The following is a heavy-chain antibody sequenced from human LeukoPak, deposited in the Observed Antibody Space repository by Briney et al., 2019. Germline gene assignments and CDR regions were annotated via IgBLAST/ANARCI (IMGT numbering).Heavy chain of an antibody. J-gene: IGHJ4*02. D-gene: IGHD6-19*01. CDR3: ATKQWLAPPPDS. CDR2: INTDGTVK. CDR1: GFTFSKYW. V-gene: IGHV3-74*01. Sequence: GGSLRLSCAASGFTFSKYWMLWVRHAPGKGLESVSNINTDGTVKTYADSVKGRFAVSRDNADNTMFRQMNSVRDEGTAVYYCATKQWLAPPPDSWGQGTPVTVSS.